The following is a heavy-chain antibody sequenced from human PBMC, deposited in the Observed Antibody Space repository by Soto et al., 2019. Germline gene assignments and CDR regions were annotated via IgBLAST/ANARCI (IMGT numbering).Heavy chain of an antibody. CDR1: GFKFTSYW. Sequence: PGGSLRLSCAASGFKFTSYWMDWVRQAPGKGLEWVANMKPDGTEKYYVDSVKGRFTISRDNAKTSLFLQMNSLRAEDTAVYYCVRNSGWFTFDYWGQGAPVTVSS. CDR2: MKPDGTEK. V-gene: IGHV3-7*03. CDR3: VRNSGWFTFDY. J-gene: IGHJ4*02. D-gene: IGHD6-19*01.